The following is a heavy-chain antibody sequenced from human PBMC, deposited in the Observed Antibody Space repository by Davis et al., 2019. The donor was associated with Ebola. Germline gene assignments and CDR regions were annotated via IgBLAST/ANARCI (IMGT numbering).Heavy chain of an antibody. CDR1: GYTFTGYY. CDR2: ISAYNGNT. D-gene: IGHD1-26*01. CDR3: ARGRGGSYYRWSDP. J-gene: IGHJ5*02. V-gene: IGHV1-8*02. Sequence: ASVKVSCKASGYTFTGYYMHWVRQAPGQGLEWMGWISAYNGNTNYAQKLQGRVTMTRNTSISTAYMELSSLRFEDTAVYYCARGRGGSYYRWSDPWGQGTLVTVSP.